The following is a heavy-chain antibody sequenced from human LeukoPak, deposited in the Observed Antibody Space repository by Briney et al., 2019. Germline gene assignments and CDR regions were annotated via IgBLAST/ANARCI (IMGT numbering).Heavy chain of an antibody. CDR2: IYTSGST. D-gene: IGHD4-17*01. V-gene: IGHV4-61*02. CDR1: GGSLSSGGYY. Sequence: SETLSLTCTVSGGSLSSGGYYWSWIPQPAGEGLEWIGRIYTSGSTNYNPSLKSRVTISVDTSKNQFSLKLSSVTAADTAVYYCARAGRVGDNNWFDPWGQGTLVTVSS. J-gene: IGHJ5*02. CDR3: ARAGRVGDNNWFDP.